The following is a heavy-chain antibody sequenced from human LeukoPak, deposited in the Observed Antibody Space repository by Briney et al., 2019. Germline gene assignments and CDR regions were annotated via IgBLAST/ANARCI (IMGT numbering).Heavy chain of an antibody. D-gene: IGHD3-3*01. CDR1: GFTFSSYG. CDR3: ASLRSGPRYGMDV. Sequence: GGFLGLSCAASGFTFSSYGMYWVRQAPGKGLEWVAVIWFDGSNKYYADSVKGRFTISRDNSKNTLYLQMNSLRVEDTAVYYCASLRSGPRYGMDVWGQGTTVTVSS. J-gene: IGHJ6*02. V-gene: IGHV3-33*01. CDR2: IWFDGSNK.